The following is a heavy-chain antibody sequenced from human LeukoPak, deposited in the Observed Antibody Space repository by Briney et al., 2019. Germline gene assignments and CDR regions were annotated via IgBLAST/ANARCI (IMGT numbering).Heavy chain of an antibody. CDR3: ARDRHYYDRSSGFDP. CDR1: GYTFTSYG. CDR2: ISAYNGNT. D-gene: IGHD3-22*01. Sequence: ASVKVSCKASGYTFTSYGISWVRQAPGQGLEWMGWISAYNGNTNYAQKLQGRATMTTDTSTSTAYMELRSLRSDDTAVYYCARDRHYYDRSSGFDPWGEGTLVTVSS. J-gene: IGHJ5*02. V-gene: IGHV1-18*01.